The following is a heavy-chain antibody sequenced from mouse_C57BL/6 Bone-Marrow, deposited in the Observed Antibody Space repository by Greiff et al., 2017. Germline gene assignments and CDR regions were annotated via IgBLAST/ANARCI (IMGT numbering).Heavy chain of an antibody. J-gene: IGHJ4*01. D-gene: IGHD2-4*01. CDR3: ARGGDYDEGDAMDD. CDR1: GFTFSDYG. CDR2: ISSGSSTI. V-gene: IGHV5-17*01. Sequence: VQLVESGGGLVKPGGSLKLSCAASGFTFSDYGMHWVRQAPEKGLEWVAYISSGSSTIYYADTVKGRFTISRDNAKNTLFLQMTSLRSEDTAMYYCARGGDYDEGDAMDDWGQGTSVTVSS.